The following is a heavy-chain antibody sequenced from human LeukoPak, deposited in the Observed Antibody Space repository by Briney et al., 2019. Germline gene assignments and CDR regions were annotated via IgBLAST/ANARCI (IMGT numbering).Heavy chain of an antibody. CDR3: ARDYIAARHPLDY. D-gene: IGHD6-6*01. Sequence: GGSLRLSCAASGFTFSSYSMNWVRQAPGNGLEWVSSISSSSSYIYYADSVKGRFTVSRDNAKNSLYLQMNSLRAEDTAVYYCARDYIAARHPLDYWGQGTLVTVSS. CDR1: GFTFSSYS. CDR2: ISSSSSYI. V-gene: IGHV3-21*01. J-gene: IGHJ4*02.